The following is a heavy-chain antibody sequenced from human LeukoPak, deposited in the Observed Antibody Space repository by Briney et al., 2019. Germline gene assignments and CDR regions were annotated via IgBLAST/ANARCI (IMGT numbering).Heavy chain of an antibody. V-gene: IGHV3-23*01. CDR2: ISGSGGST. D-gene: IGHD3-3*01. J-gene: IGHJ5*02. CDR3: AKDGSYYDFWFGWFDP. CDR1: GFTFSSYW. Sequence: GGSLRLSCAASGFTFSSYWVHWVRQAPGKGLEWVSAISGSGGSTYYADSVKGRFTISRDNSKNTLYLQMNSLRAEDTAVYYCAKDGSYYDFWFGWFDPWGQGTLVTVSS.